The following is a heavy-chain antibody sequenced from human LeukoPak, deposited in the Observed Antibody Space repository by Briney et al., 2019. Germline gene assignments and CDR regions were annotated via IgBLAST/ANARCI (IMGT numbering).Heavy chain of an antibody. Sequence: PSETLSLTCAVSGGSISSGGYSWSWIRQPPGKGLEWIGYIYHSGSTYYNPSLKSRVTISVDRSKNQFSLKLSSVTAADTAVYYCATYYDSSGYYSDYWGQGTLVTVSS. CDR2: IYHSGST. CDR1: GGSISSGGYS. J-gene: IGHJ4*02. V-gene: IGHV4-30-2*01. CDR3: ATYYDSSGYYSDY. D-gene: IGHD3-22*01.